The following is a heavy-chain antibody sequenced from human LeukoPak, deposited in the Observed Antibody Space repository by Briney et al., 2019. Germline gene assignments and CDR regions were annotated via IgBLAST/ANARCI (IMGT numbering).Heavy chain of an antibody. J-gene: IGHJ4*02. CDR3: ARRALRIGALDY. CDR2: IYTSGNT. CDR1: DGSISSHY. D-gene: IGHD2/OR15-2a*01. Sequence: SETLSLTCTVPDGSISSHYWSWIRQPPGRGLEWIGYIYTSGNTNTNPSLKSRVTISVDTSKKQLSLNLSSVTAADTAVYYCARRALRIGALDYWGQGILVTVPS. V-gene: IGHV4-4*09.